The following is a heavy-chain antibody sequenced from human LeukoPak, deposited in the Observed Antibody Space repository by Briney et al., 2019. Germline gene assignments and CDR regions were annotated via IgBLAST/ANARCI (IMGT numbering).Heavy chain of an antibody. CDR1: GASISETSYY. J-gene: IGHJ4*02. CDR3: ARRYSGYEGFDS. Sequence: SETLSLTCIVSGASISETSYYWGWMRQPPGKGLEWIGSIYYNGRTYLNPSLKRRVTMSVDTSKNQFSLRLSSVTDADTAVYYCARRYSGYEGFDSWGQGTLATVSS. D-gene: IGHD5-12*01. V-gene: IGHV4-39*01. CDR2: IYYNGRT.